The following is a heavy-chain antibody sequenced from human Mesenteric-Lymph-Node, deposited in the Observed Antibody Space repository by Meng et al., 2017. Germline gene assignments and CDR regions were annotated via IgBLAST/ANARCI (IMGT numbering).Heavy chain of an antibody. CDR3: ARKRGDGYKYGDAFDI. CDR2: IYYSGST. CDR1: GGSVSSGSYY. J-gene: IGHJ3*02. D-gene: IGHD5-24*01. V-gene: IGHV4-61*01. Sequence: SETLSLTCTVSGGSVSSGSYYWSWIRQPPGKGLEWIGYIYYSGSTNYNPSLKSRVTISVDTSKNQFSLKLNSVTAADTAVYYCARKRGDGYKYGDAFDIWGQGTMVTVSS.